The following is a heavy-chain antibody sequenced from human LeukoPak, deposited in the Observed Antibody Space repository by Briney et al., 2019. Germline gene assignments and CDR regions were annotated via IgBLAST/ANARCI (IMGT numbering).Heavy chain of an antibody. CDR2: ISAGNGNT. V-gene: IGHV1-3*01. Sequence: ASVKVSCKASGYTFTSYAMHWVRQAPGQRLEWMGWISAGNGNTKYSQKFQGRVTITRDTSASTAYMELSSLRSEDTAVYYCARGTDNWFDPWGQGTLVTVSS. CDR3: ARGTDNWFDP. CDR1: GYTFTSYA. D-gene: IGHD1/OR15-1a*01. J-gene: IGHJ5*02.